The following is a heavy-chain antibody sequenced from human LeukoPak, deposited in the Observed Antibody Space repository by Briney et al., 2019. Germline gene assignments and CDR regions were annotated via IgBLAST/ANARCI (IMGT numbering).Heavy chain of an antibody. J-gene: IGHJ3*02. Sequence: GSSVKVSCKASGGTFSSYAISWVRQAPAQGLEWMGGIIPIFGIANYAQTFQGRVTITTDESTSTAYMELSSLRSEDTAVYFCASVATVTTGYDAFDIWGQGTMVTVSS. CDR3: ASVATVTTGYDAFDI. D-gene: IGHD4-17*01. CDR2: IIPIFGIA. CDR1: GGTFSSYA. V-gene: IGHV1-69*05.